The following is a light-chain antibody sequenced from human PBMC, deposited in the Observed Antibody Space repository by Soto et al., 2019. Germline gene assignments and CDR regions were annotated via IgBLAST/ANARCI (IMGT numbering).Light chain of an antibody. Sequence: DIQMTQSPSSLSASVGDRVTITCRASQSISSFLNWYQQKPGKAPKLLIYGGSSLHGGVLSRFSGSGSGTDFTLTISSLQPQDFATYFCQKSYSIPWTFGQVTKVEIK. CDR2: GGS. CDR3: QKSYSIPWT. J-gene: IGKJ1*01. V-gene: IGKV1-39*01. CDR1: QSISSF.